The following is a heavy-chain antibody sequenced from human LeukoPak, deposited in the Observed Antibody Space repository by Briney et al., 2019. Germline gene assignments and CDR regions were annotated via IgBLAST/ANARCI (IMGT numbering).Heavy chain of an antibody. CDR1: GFTSSSYS. CDR2: ISSSSTYI. D-gene: IGHD4-17*01. CDR3: ARRADYGDLCDY. Sequence: GGSLRLSCAASGFTSSSYSMNWVRQAPGKGLEWVSSISSSSTYIYYANSVRGRFTISRDNAKNSLYLQMNGLRAEDTAVYYCARRADYGDLCDYWGQGTLVTVSS. J-gene: IGHJ4*02. V-gene: IGHV3-21*01.